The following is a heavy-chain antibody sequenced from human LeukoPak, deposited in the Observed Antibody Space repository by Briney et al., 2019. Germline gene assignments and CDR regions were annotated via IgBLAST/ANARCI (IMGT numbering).Heavy chain of an antibody. J-gene: IGHJ4*02. CDR3: ARDVGGSSGWLDY. V-gene: IGHV3-30*04. CDR1: GFTFSSYA. CDR2: ISYDGSHK. D-gene: IGHD6-19*01. Sequence: GGSLTLSCPASGFTFSSYAMDWVRQPQGKGLEWVAVISYDGSHKYYADSVKGRFTISRDNSKNTLYLQMNSLRAEDTAVYYCARDVGGSSGWLDYWGQGTLLTVSS.